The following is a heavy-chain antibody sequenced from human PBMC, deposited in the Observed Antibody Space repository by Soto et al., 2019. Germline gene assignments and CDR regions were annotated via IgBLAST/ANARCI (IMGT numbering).Heavy chain of an antibody. V-gene: IGHV3-15*01. Sequence: GGSLRLSCAASGFTFSNAWMSWVRQAPGKGLEWVGRIKSKTDGGTTDYAAPVKGRFTISRDDSKNTLYLQMNSLKTEDTAVYYCTPAVSTPHYYGMDVWGQGTTVTVSS. CDR1: GFTFSNAW. J-gene: IGHJ6*02. CDR3: TPAVSTPHYYGMDV. CDR2: IKSKTDGGTT.